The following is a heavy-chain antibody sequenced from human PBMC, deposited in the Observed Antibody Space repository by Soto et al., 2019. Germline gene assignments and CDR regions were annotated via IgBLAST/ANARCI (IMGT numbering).Heavy chain of an antibody. CDR3: AKNGANYYDSSGYLDY. D-gene: IGHD3-22*01. Sequence: GGSLRLSCAASGFTFSSYAMSWVRQAPGKGLEWVSAISGSGGSTYYADSVKGRFTISRDNSKNTLYLQMNSLRAEDTAVYYCAKNGANYYDSSGYLDYWGQGTLVSVSS. CDR2: ISGSGGST. V-gene: IGHV3-23*01. CDR1: GFTFSSYA. J-gene: IGHJ4*02.